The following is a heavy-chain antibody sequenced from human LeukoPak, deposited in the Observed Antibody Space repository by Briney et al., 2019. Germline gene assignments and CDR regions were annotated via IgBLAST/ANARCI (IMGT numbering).Heavy chain of an antibody. CDR3: ARGPSSESSYDILTGYLGDY. Sequence: KAGGSLRLSCAPSGFIFEDYGMHWVRQAPGKGLEWVSSISSSSSYIYYADSVKGRFTISRDNAKNSLYLQMNSLRAEDTAVYYCARGPSSESSYDILTGYLGDYWGQGTLVTVSS. J-gene: IGHJ4*02. CDR1: GFIFEDYG. D-gene: IGHD3-9*01. CDR2: ISSSSSYI. V-gene: IGHV3-21*01.